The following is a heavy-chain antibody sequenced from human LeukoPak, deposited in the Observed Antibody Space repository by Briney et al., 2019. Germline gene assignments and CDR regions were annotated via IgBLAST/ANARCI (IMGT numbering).Heavy chain of an antibody. V-gene: IGHV1-2*02. J-gene: IGHJ4*02. Sequence: ASVKVSCKGTGYTFTGYYMHWVRQAPGQGLEWMGWINPNSGGTNYAQKFQGRVTMTRDTSISTAYMELSRLRSDDTAVYYCARGRSIAVAGRNIAPLDNDYWGQGTLVTIST. CDR1: GYTFTGYY. CDR2: INPNSGGT. CDR3: ARGRSIAVAGRNIAPLDNDY. D-gene: IGHD6-19*01.